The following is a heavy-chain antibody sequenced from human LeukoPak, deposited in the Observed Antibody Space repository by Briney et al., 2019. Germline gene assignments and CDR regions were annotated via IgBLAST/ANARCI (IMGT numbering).Heavy chain of an antibody. CDR3: ASDKIVGASKHDY. CDR2: IKQDGSEK. V-gene: IGHV3-7*01. D-gene: IGHD1-26*01. J-gene: IGHJ4*02. Sequence: GGSLRLSCAASGFTFSNYCMTWVRQAPGKGLEWVANIKQDGSEKYYVDSVKGRFTISRDNAKNSLYLQMNSLRAEDTAVYYCASDKIVGASKHDYWGQGTLVTVSS. CDR1: GFTFSNYC.